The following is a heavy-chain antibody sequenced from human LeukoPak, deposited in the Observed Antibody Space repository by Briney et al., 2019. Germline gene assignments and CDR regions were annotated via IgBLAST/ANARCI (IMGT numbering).Heavy chain of an antibody. Sequence: SVKVSCKASGGTFSSYAISWVRQAPGQGLEWMGGIIPIFGTANYAQKFQGRVTITADESTSTAYMELSSLRSEDTAVYYCARGSSWLRESYYYYYMDVWGKGTTVTVSS. CDR3: ARGSSWLRESYYYYYMDV. CDR1: GGTFSSYA. J-gene: IGHJ6*03. D-gene: IGHD6-13*01. CDR2: IIPIFGTA. V-gene: IGHV1-69*01.